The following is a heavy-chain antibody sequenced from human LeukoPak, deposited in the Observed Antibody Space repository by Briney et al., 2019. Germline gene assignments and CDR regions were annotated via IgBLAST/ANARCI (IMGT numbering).Heavy chain of an antibody. D-gene: IGHD3-22*01. Sequence: PGGSLRLSCAASGFTFSSYGMHWVRQAPGKGLEWVAFIRYDRSNKYYADSVKGRFTISRDNSKNTLYLQMNSLRAEDSAVYYCARGVDYYDTSRYWPYHFDYWGQGTPVTVSS. CDR3: ARGVDYYDTSRYWPYHFDY. CDR1: GFTFSSYG. CDR2: IRYDRSNK. J-gene: IGHJ4*02. V-gene: IGHV3-30*02.